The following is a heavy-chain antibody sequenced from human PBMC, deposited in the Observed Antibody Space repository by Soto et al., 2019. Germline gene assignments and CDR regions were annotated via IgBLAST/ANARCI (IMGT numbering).Heavy chain of an antibody. V-gene: IGHV1-46*01. CDR1: GYIFTDHS. Sequence: SVKASCKASGYIFTDHSMAWARHSPAQALEWMGVFTPSGVSTNYAHKLQGRITMTVDTSTSICYKDLSSLTYEDTAVYYCAREENCSDGICYSEYFQRWGQGTLVTVSS. CDR3: AREENCSDGICYSEYFQR. CDR2: FTPSGVST. J-gene: IGHJ1*01. D-gene: IGHD2-15*01.